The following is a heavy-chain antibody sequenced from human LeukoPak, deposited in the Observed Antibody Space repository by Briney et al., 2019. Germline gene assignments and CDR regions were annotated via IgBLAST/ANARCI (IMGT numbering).Heavy chain of an antibody. CDR2: IRSKANSYAT. V-gene: IGHV3-73*01. CDR1: GFTFSSYW. D-gene: IGHD2-2*01. Sequence: GVSLRLSCAASGFTFSSYWMSWVRQASGKGLEWVGRIRSKANSYATAYAASVKGRFTISRDDSKNTAYLQMNSLKTEDTAVYYCTRQPPALVVVPAAPRYYYYMDVWGKGTTVTVSS. J-gene: IGHJ6*03. CDR3: TRQPPALVVVPAAPRYYYYMDV.